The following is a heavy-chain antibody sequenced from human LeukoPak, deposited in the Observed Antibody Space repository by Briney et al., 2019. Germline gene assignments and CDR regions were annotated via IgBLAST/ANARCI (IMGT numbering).Heavy chain of an antibody. CDR2: INHSGST. CDR3: AGTMTTYYYYYMDV. D-gene: IGHD4-11*01. CDR1: GGSFSGYY. J-gene: IGHJ6*03. Sequence: PSETLSLTCAVYGGSFSGYYWSWIRQPPGKGLEWIGEINHSGSTNYNPSLKSRVTISVDTSKNQFSLKLSSVTAADTAVYYCAGTMTTYYYYYMDVWGKGTTVTVSS. V-gene: IGHV4-34*01.